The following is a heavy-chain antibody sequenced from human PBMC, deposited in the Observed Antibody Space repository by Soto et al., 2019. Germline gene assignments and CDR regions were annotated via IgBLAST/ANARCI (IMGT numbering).Heavy chain of an antibody. V-gene: IGHV3-7*03. CDR3: AGGSGWLIDY. CDR2: IEKDGSEI. J-gene: IGHJ4*02. Sequence: EVQLVESGGGLVQPGGSLRLSCAASGFTFSSYWMNWVRQAPGKGLEWVALIEKDGSEISYVDSVKGRFTISRDNAKNSLYLQMNSPRAEDTAVYYCAGGSGWLIDYWGRGTLVTVSS. D-gene: IGHD6-19*01. CDR1: GFTFSSYW.